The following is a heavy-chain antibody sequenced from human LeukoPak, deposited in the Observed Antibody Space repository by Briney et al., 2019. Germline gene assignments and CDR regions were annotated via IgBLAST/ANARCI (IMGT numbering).Heavy chain of an antibody. J-gene: IGHJ6*02. D-gene: IGHD1-26*01. CDR1: GYSFTSYW. V-gene: IGHV5-51*01. CDR3: ARPSEEGASGCYYGLDV. CDR2: IYPHDSDT. Sequence: GESLKISCKGAGYSFTSYWIAWVRQLPGKGLEWMGIIYPHDSDTRYSPSFQGQVTISADKSISTAYLQWSSLKASDTAMYYCARPSEEGASGCYYGLDVWGQGTTVTVSS.